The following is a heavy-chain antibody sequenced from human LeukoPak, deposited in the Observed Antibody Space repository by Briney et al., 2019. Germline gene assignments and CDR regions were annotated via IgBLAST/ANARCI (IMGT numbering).Heavy chain of an antibody. Sequence: PGRSLRLSCAASGFTFSSYGMHWVRQAPGKGLEWVAVISYDGSNKYYADPVKGRFTISRDNSKNTLYLQMNSLRAEDTAVYYCAKGVATITSSGGYYGMDVWGQGTTVTVSS. CDR3: AKGVATITSSGGYYGMDV. J-gene: IGHJ6*02. CDR1: GFTFSSYG. D-gene: IGHD5-12*01. V-gene: IGHV3-30*18. CDR2: ISYDGSNK.